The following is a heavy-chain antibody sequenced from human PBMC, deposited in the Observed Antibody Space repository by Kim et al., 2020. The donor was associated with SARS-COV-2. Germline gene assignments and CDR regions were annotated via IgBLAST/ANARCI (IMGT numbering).Heavy chain of an antibody. CDR2: VYYTGFT. V-gene: IGHV4-59*08. CDR1: GDSISDYY. Sequence: SETLSLTCNVSGDSISDYYWSWVRQPPGKRPEWIGYVYYTGFTNYNPSLKSRVAISLDTSKNQVSLKMNSVTAADTAVYYCSRRSNMWHRPNYSDYFLDVWGKGTSVTVSS. J-gene: IGHJ6*03. CDR3: SRRSNMWHRPNYSDYFLDV. D-gene: IGHD1-26*01.